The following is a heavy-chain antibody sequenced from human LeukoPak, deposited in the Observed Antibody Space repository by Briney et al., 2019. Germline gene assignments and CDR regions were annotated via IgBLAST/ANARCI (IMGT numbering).Heavy chain of an antibody. CDR1: GYTFTSYG. Sequence: ASVNVSCKASGYTFTSYGISWVRQAPGQGLEWMGWISAYNGNTNYAQKLQGRVTMTTDTSTSTAYMELRSLRSDDTAVYYCAKLTSLSIAAAGIDYWGQGTLVTVSS. CDR2: ISAYNGNT. V-gene: IGHV1-18*01. CDR3: AKLTSLSIAAAGIDY. J-gene: IGHJ4*02. D-gene: IGHD6-13*01.